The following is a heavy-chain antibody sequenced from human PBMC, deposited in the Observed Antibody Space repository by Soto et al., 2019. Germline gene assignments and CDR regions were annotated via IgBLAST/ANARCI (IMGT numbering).Heavy chain of an antibody. CDR2: ISSSSSYI. Sequence: GGCVRLSGAASECAFSSYSRNWVRQAPGKGLEWVSSISSSSSYIYYADSVKGRFTISRDNAKNSLYLQMNSLRAEDTAVYYCARDSTQNSGHDSSLSYGGQGTLVTVSA. V-gene: IGHV3-21*01. CDR1: ECAFSSYS. J-gene: IGHJ4*02. D-gene: IGHD5-12*01. CDR3: ARDSTQNSGHDSSLSY.